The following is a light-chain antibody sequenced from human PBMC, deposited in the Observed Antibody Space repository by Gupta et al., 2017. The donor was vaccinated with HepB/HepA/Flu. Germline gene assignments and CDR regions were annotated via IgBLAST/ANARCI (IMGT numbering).Light chain of an antibody. V-gene: IGKV3-20*01. CDR2: GAS. CDR3: QQYGSSLEWT. CDR1: QSVSSSY. J-gene: IGKJ1*01. Sequence: EIVLTQSPGTLSLSPAERATLSCRASQSVSSSYLAWYQQKPGQAPRLLIYGASSRATGVPDRFSGSGSGTDFTITISRLEPEDFAVYYCQQYGSSLEWTFGQGTKVEIK.